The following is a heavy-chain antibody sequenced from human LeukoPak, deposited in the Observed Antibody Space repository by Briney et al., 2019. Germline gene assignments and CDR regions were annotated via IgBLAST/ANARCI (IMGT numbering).Heavy chain of an antibody. D-gene: IGHD4-17*01. CDR1: GGSISSGGYS. J-gene: IGHJ4*02. Sequence: SETLSLTCAVSGGSISSGGYSWSWIRQPPGKGLEWIGYIYHSGGTYYNPSLKSRVTISVDRSKNQFSLKLSSVTAADTAVYYCARVFYGDNFDYWGQGTLVTVYS. CDR3: ARVFYGDNFDY. CDR2: IYHSGGT. V-gene: IGHV4-30-2*01.